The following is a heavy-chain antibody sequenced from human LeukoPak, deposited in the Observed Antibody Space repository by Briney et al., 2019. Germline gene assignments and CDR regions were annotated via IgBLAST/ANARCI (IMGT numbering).Heavy chain of an antibody. D-gene: IGHD3-10*01. V-gene: IGHV1-2*02. CDR3: ARQQGVQYLNFDY. CDR1: GYTFTGYY. CDR2: INPNSGGT. Sequence: ASVKVSCKASGYTFTGYYMHWVRQAPGQGLEWMGWINPNSGGTNYAQKFQGRVTMTRDTSISTVYMELSSLGSEDTAVYYCARQQGVQYLNFDYWGQGALVTVSS. J-gene: IGHJ4*02.